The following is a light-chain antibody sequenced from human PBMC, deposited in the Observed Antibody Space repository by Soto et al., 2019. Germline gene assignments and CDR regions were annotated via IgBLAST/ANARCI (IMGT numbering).Light chain of an antibody. J-gene: IGKJ1*01. CDR2: DAS. V-gene: IGKV3-11*01. CDR3: QQRSNCLTWT. Sequence: EIVLTQSPATLSLSPGERATLSCRASQSVSSYLAWYQQKPGQAPRLLIYDASNRATGIPARFSGSGSGTDFTLTISSLEPEDFAVYYSQQRSNCLTWTFGQGTKVDIK. CDR1: QSVSSY.